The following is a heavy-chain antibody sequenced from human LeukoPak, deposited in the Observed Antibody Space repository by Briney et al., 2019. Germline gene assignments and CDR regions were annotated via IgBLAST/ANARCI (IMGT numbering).Heavy chain of an antibody. CDR3: ARPRGVGAVSSAFDI. J-gene: IGHJ3*02. V-gene: IGHV3-66*02. D-gene: IGHD1-26*01. Sequence: GGSLRLSCAASGFIVTTNYMNWVRQAPGKGLEWVSVIYGDDETNYADSVKGRFTISRDNSKNTLYLQMNSLRAEDTAVYYCARPRGVGAVSSAFDIWAKGQRSPSPQ. CDR1: GFIVTTNY. CDR2: IYGDDET.